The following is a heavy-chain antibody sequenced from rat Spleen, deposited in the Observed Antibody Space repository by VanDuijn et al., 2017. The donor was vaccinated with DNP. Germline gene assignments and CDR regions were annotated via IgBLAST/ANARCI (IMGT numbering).Heavy chain of an antibody. CDR3: ARWNNYVRYFDF. D-gene: IGHD1-10*01. V-gene: IGHV5-46*01. J-gene: IGHJ1*01. CDR1: GFTFRSFP. CDR2: FSTRADDT. Sequence: EVQLVESGGGLVQPGRSMKLSCVASGFTFRSFPMAWVRQAPTKGLEWVATFSTRADDTYYRDSVKGRFTISRDNAKSTLYLQMNSLRSEDTATYYCARWNNYVRYFDFWGPGTMVTVSS.